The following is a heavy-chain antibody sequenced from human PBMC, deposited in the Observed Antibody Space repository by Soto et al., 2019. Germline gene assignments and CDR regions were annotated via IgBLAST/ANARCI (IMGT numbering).Heavy chain of an antibody. CDR2: MNPNSGNT. CDR3: AREPNGSSNY. V-gene: IGHV1-8*01. J-gene: IGHJ4*02. CDR1: GYTFTSYD. D-gene: IGHD1-26*01. Sequence: QVQLVQSGAEVKKPGASVKVSCKASGYTFTSYDINWVRQATGQGLEWMGWMNPNSGNTGYAQKFQGRVTMTRNTSIGTAYIELSSMIPEITVVDYAAREPNGSSNYWGQRPLVTVSS.